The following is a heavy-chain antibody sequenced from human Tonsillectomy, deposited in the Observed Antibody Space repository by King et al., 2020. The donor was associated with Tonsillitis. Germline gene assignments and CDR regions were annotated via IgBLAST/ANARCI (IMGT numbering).Heavy chain of an antibody. Sequence: VQLVESGGGLVQPGGSLRLSCAASGFTFSSYALTWVRQAPGMGLEWVSFITGSGDTAFYADSVKGRFTISRDNSKNTLYLQMNSLRAEDTAVYYCATPAYFLMDIWGQGTTVTVSS. CDR2: ITGSGDTA. J-gene: IGHJ6*02. CDR3: ATPAYFLMDI. V-gene: IGHV3-23*04. CDR1: GFTFSSYA. D-gene: IGHD2/OR15-2a*01.